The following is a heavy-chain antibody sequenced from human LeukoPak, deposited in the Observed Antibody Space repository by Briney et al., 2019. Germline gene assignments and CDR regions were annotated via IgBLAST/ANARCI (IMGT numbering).Heavy chain of an antibody. CDR3: ARWFTVTPELEYFDY. V-gene: IGHV3-21*01. CDR2: IIGSGGNT. CDR1: GFTFSNAW. J-gene: IGHJ4*02. D-gene: IGHD4-17*01. Sequence: PGGSLRLSCAASGFTFSNAWMNWVRQAPGKGLGGLEWVSSIIGSGGNTYFADSVKGRFTISRDNAKNSLYLQMNSLRAEDTAVYYCARWFTVTPELEYFDYWGQGTLVTVSS.